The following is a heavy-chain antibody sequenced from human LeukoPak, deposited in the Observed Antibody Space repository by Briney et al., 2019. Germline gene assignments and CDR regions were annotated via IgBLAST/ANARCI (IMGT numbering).Heavy chain of an antibody. D-gene: IGHD6-19*01. CDR2: MYNKGST. CDR1: GGSIGFYH. Sequence: SETLSLTCTVSGGSIGFYHWSWIRQPPGKGLEWIGYMYNKGSTSYNPSLKSRVTVSVDTSKNQFSLNVRSVTAADTAVYYCARDRPGIAVAGDALDIWGQGTMVTVSS. V-gene: IGHV4-59*01. CDR3: ARDRPGIAVAGDALDI. J-gene: IGHJ3*02.